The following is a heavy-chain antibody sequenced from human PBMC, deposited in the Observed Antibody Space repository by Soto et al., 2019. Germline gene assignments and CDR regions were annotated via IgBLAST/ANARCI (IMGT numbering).Heavy chain of an antibody. CDR2: ISDDGSNK. D-gene: IGHD1-26*01. V-gene: IGHV3-30-3*01. J-gene: IGHJ4*02. CDR1: GFTFNSYA. Sequence: GGSLRLSCAAYGFTFNSYAMPWVRQAPGKGLEWVAIISDDGSNKHYADSVKGRFTISRDHSENTLYLQMNSLRPEHTAMYYCARGIVGATEVGVDYWGQGT. CDR3: ARGIVGATEVGVDY.